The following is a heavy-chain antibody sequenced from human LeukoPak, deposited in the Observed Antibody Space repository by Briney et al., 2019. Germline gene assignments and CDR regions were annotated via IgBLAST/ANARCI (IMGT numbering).Heavy chain of an antibody. V-gene: IGHV3-30*02. CDR1: GFTFSSYG. CDR3: AKVAVRGAYDAFDI. Sequence: PGRSLRLSCAASGFTFSSYGMHWVRQAPGKGLEWVAFIRYDGSNKYYADSVKGRFTISRDNSKNTLYLQMNSLRAEDTAVYYCAKVAVRGAYDAFDIWGQGTMVTVSS. CDR2: IRYDGSNK. D-gene: IGHD3-10*01. J-gene: IGHJ3*02.